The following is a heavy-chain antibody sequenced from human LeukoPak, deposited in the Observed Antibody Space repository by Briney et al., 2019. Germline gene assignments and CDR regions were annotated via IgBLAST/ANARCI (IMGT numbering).Heavy chain of an antibody. Sequence: PGGSLRLSCAASGFTFSSYGMHWVRQAPGKGLEWVAVIWYDGSNKYYADSVKGRFTISRDNSKNTLYLQMNSLRAEDTAVYYCARGLTTDDAFDIWGQGTMVTLSS. V-gene: IGHV3-33*01. CDR3: ARGLTTDDAFDI. J-gene: IGHJ3*02. D-gene: IGHD4-17*01. CDR2: IWYDGSNK. CDR1: GFTFSSYG.